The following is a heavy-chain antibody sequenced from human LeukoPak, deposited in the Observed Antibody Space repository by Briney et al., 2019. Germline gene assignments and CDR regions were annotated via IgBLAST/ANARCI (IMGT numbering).Heavy chain of an antibody. Sequence: GRSLRLSCAASGITFSSYAVHWVRQAPGKGLEWVAVISYDGSNKYYADSVKGRFTISRDNSKNTLYLQMNSLRAEDTAVYYCAKVRFGESPGDAFDIWGQGTMVTVSS. CDR1: GITFSSYA. V-gene: IGHV3-30-3*01. CDR3: AKVRFGESPGDAFDI. CDR2: ISYDGSNK. D-gene: IGHD3-10*01. J-gene: IGHJ3*02.